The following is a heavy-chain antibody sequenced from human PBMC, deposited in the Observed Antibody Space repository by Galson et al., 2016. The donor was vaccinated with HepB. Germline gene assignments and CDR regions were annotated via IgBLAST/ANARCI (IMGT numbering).Heavy chain of an antibody. CDR3: ARDPGSNHYVMDV. CDR2: IAPNSGHT. J-gene: IGHJ6*02. CDR1: GYTFTSYG. Sequence: SVKVSCKASGYTFTSYGISWVRQAPGQGLEWMGWIAPNSGHTDYAQQLQGRVTMTTDTSTNTAYMELRSLTFDDTAGYFCARDPGSNHYVMDVWGQGTTVTVSS. V-gene: IGHV1-18*01. D-gene: IGHD1-14*01.